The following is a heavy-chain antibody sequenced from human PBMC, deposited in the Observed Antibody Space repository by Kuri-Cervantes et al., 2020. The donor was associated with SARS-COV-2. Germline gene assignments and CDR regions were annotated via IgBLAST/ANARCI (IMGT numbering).Heavy chain of an antibody. V-gene: IGHV3-7*01. J-gene: IGHJ4*02. CDR2: IKQDGSEK. CDR3: ARELGGGSV. D-gene: IGHD2-15*01. CDR1: GFTFSSYW. Sequence: GESLKISCAASGFTFSSYWMSWVRQAPGKGLEWVANIKQDGSEKYYVDSVKGRFTISRDNAKNSLYLLMNSLRAEDTAVYYCARELGGGSVWGQGTLVTVSS.